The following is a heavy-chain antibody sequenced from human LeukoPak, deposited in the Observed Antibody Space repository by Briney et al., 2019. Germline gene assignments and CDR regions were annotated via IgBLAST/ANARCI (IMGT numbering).Heavy chain of an antibody. J-gene: IGHJ4*02. D-gene: IGHD6-6*01. Sequence: GASVKVSCKVSGYTFTDYYMHWVRQAPGQGLEWMGWINPNGGGTNYAQQFQGRVTMTRDTSFNTGYMELSSLRSDDTAVYYCARVLTPYSSSAALVYWGQGTLVTVSS. V-gene: IGHV1-2*02. CDR2: INPNGGGT. CDR1: GYTFTDYY. CDR3: ARVLTPYSSSAALVY.